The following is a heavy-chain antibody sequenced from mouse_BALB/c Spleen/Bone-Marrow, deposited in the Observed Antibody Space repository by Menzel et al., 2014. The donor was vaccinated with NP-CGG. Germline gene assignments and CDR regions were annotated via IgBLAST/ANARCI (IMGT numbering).Heavy chain of an antibody. CDR3: APYYYGSSLFAY. V-gene: IGHV14-3*02. CDR2: IDPANGNT. J-gene: IGHJ3*01. Sequence: DVKLVESGAELVKPGASVKLPCTASGFNIKDTYMHWVKQRPEQGLEWIGRIDPANGNTKYDPKFQGKATITADTSSNTAYLQLSSLTSEDTAVYYCAPYYYGSSLFAYWGQGTLVTVSA. CDR1: GFNIKDTY. D-gene: IGHD1-1*01.